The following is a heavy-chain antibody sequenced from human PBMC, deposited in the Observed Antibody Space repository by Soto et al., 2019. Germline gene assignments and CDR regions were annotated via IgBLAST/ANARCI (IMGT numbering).Heavy chain of an antibody. J-gene: IGHJ4*02. D-gene: IGHD3-22*01. CDR1: GFTFSSYE. CDR3: ARDIDYYDSSGYQDY. Sequence: LRLSCAASGFTFSSYEMNWVRQAPGKGLEWVSYINTRGNIIHYADSVKGRFTISRDSAKNSMYLQMNSLRAEDTAVYYCARDIDYYDSSGYQDYWGQGTLVTVSS. V-gene: IGHV3-48*03. CDR2: INTRGNII.